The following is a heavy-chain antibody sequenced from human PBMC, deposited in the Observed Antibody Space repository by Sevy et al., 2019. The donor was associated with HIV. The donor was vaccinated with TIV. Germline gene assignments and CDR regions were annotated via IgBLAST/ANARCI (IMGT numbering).Heavy chain of an antibody. Sequence: GGSLRLSCTASGFTFGDYAMSWFRQAPGKGLEWVGFIRSKAYGGTTEYAASVKGRFTISRDDSKSIAYLQMNSLKTEDTAVYYCTREHLWLAHDAFDIWGQGTMVTVSS. CDR1: GFTFGDYA. CDR2: IRSKAYGGTT. D-gene: IGHD6-19*01. J-gene: IGHJ3*02. CDR3: TREHLWLAHDAFDI. V-gene: IGHV3-49*03.